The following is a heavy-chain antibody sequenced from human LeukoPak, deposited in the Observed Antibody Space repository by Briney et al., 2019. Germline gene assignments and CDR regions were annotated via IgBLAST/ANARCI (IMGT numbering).Heavy chain of an antibody. CDR2: IYYSGST. CDR1: GDSISSSSYY. Sequence: SETLSLTCTVSGDSISSSSYYWGWIRQPPGKGLEWIGSIYYSGSTYYNPSLKSRVTISVDTSKNQFSLKLSSVTAADTAVYYCASVSGYSFDYWGQGTLVTVSS. CDR3: ASVSGYSFDY. J-gene: IGHJ4*02. D-gene: IGHD3-22*01. V-gene: IGHV4-39*01.